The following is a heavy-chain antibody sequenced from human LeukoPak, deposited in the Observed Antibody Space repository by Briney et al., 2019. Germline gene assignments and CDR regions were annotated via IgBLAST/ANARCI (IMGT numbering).Heavy chain of an antibody. CDR2: FGTRSTSI. J-gene: IGHJ4*02. CDR1: GFTFSGYS. D-gene: IGHD3-22*01. CDR3: AREVSEGFDF. V-gene: IGHV3-21*01. Sequence: PGVSLRLSYTASGFTFSGYSMNWIRQAPGKGLEWVSSFGTRSTSIYHAGSVTGRFAISRDNAKNLLYLQMNSLRAEDTALYYCAREVSEGFDFWGQGTLVTVSS.